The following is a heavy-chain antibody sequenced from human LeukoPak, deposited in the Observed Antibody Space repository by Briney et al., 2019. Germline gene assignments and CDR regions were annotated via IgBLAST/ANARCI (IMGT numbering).Heavy chain of an antibody. CDR3: AKEYWAAAGTFDY. D-gene: IGHD6-13*01. CDR2: IRYDGSNK. J-gene: IGHJ4*02. Sequence: GGSLRLSCAASGFTFSDYGMHWVRQAPGKGLEWVAFIRYDGSNKYYADSVKGRFTISRDNSKNTVYLQMNSLRAEDTAVYYCAKEYWAAAGTFDYWGQGTLVTVSS. CDR1: GFTFSDYG. V-gene: IGHV3-30*02.